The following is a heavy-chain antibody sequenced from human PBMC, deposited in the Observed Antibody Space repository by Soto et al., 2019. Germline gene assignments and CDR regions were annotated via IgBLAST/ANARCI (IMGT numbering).Heavy chain of an antibody. J-gene: IGHJ6*02. Sequence: QVQLVESGGGVVQPGRSLRLSCAASGFTFSSYGMHWVRQAPGKGLEWVAVISYDGSNKYYADSVKGRFTISRDNSKNTLYLQMNSLIAEDTAVYYCAKDTLLWFGELLVNYGMDVWGQGTTVTVSS. CDR1: GFTFSSYG. CDR3: AKDTLLWFGELLVNYGMDV. CDR2: ISYDGSNK. D-gene: IGHD3-10*01. V-gene: IGHV3-30*18.